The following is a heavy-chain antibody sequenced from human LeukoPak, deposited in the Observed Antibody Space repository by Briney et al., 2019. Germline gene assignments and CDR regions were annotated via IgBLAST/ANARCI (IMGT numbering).Heavy chain of an antibody. V-gene: IGHV3-53*01. J-gene: IGHJ3*02. CDR2: IYNDGST. Sequence: TGGSLRLSCSASGFTFSNLAMHWVRQAPGKGLEWVSIIYNDGSTYYADSMKGRFTISRDNSKNTLYLQVNSLRAEDTAMYYCARNILFAFDIWGQGTMVTVSS. CDR3: ARNILFAFDI. CDR1: GFTFSNLA.